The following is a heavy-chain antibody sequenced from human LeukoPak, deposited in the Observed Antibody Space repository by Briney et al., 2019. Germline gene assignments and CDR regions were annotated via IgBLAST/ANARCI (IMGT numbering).Heavy chain of an antibody. CDR2: INHSGST. D-gene: IGHD1-14*01. Sequence: SETLSLTCAVYGGSFSGYYWSWIRQPPGKGLEWIGEINHSGSTNYNPSLKSRVTISVDTSKNQFSLKLNSVTAADTAVYYCARRSSGTRKSVGSWYFDLWGRGTLVTVSS. V-gene: IGHV4-34*01. CDR1: GGSFSGYY. J-gene: IGHJ2*01. CDR3: ARRSSGTRKSVGSWYFDL.